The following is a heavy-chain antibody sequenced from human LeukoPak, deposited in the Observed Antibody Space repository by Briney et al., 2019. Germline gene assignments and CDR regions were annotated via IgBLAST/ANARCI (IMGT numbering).Heavy chain of an antibody. CDR3: ALNGREVPSGAFDI. Sequence: GWSLRLSCAASGFTFSNYAMSWVRKAQGKGLEWVSAISGSGGSTYYADSVKGRFTISRDNSKNTLYLQMNSLRAEDTAVYYCALNGREVPSGAFDIWGQGTMVTVSS. D-gene: IGHD3-16*02. J-gene: IGHJ3*02. V-gene: IGHV3-23*01. CDR2: ISGSGGST. CDR1: GFTFSNYA.